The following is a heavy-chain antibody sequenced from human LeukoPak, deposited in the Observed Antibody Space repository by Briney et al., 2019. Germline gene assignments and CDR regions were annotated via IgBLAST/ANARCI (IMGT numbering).Heavy chain of an antibody. CDR2: INPSAGST. D-gene: IGHD2-2*01. Sequence: ASVKVSCKASGYTFTSYYMHWVRQAPGQGLEWMGIINPSAGSTSYAQKFQGRVTMTRDTSTSTVYMELSSLRSGDTAVYYCARRYCSSTSCYLADYWGQGTLVTVSS. J-gene: IGHJ4*02. CDR3: ARRYCSSTSCYLADY. CDR1: GYTFTSYY. V-gene: IGHV1-46*01.